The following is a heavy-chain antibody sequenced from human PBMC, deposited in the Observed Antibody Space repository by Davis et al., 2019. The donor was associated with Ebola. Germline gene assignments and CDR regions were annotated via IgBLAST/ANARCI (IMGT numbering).Heavy chain of an antibody. CDR1: GYTFTSYY. D-gene: IGHD4-17*01. V-gene: IGHV1-46*01. Sequence: ASVKVSCKASGYTFTSYYMHWVRQAPGQGLEWMGIINPSGGSTSYAQKFQGRVTITADKSTSTAYMELSSLRSEDTAVYYCEREVPGDRLWDYYGMDVWGQGTTVTVSS. CDR3: EREVPGDRLWDYYGMDV. CDR2: INPSGGST. J-gene: IGHJ6*02.